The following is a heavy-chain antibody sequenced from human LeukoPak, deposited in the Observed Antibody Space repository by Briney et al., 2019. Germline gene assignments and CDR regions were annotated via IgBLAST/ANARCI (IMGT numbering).Heavy chain of an antibody. CDR1: GYTFTGYY. CDR2: ISAYNGNT. CDR3: ARVDIAVAGPDY. D-gene: IGHD6-19*01. V-gene: IGHV1-18*04. Sequence: ASVKVSCKASGYTFTGYYMHWVRQAPGQGLEWMGWISAYNGNTNYAQKLQGRVTMTTDTSTSTAYMELRSLRSDDTAVYYCARVDIAVAGPDYWGQGTLVTVSS. J-gene: IGHJ4*02.